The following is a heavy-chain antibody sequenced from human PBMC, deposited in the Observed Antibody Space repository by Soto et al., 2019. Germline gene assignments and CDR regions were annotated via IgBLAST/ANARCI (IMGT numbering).Heavy chain of an antibody. D-gene: IGHD5-12*01. CDR3: ASLTGRVVATYFDY. J-gene: IGHJ4*02. V-gene: IGHV3-66*01. CDR1: GFTVSSNY. CDR2: IYSGGST. Sequence: EVQLVESGGGLVQPGGSLRLSCAASGFTVSSNYMSWVRQAPGKGLEWVSVIYSGGSTYYADSVKGRFTISRDNSENTLYLQMNSLRAEDTAVYYCASLTGRVVATYFDYWGQGTLVTVSS.